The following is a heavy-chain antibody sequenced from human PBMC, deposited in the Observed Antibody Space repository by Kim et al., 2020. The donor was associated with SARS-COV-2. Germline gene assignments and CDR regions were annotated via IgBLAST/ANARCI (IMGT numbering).Heavy chain of an antibody. CDR1: GGSFSGYY. V-gene: IGHV4-34*01. J-gene: IGHJ5*02. D-gene: IGHD6-13*01. CDR3: ARLGYSSSWYGLRNWFDP. Sequence: SETLSLTCAVYGGSFSGYYWSWIRQPPGKGLEWIGQINHSGSTNYNPSLKSRVTISVDTSKNQFSLKLSSVTAAATAVYYCARLGYSSSWYGLRNWFDPWGQGTLVTVSS. CDR2: INHSGST.